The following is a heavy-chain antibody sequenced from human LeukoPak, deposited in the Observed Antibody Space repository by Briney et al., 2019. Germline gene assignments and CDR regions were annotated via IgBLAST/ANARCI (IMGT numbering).Heavy chain of an antibody. D-gene: IGHD2-21*02. CDR3: ARDCGGDCYRDYYYYGMDV. J-gene: IGHJ6*02. Sequence: GGSLRLSCAASGFTVSSNYMSWVRQAPGKGLEWVSVIYSGGTTYYADSVKGRFTISRDNSKNTLHLQMNSLRAEDTAVYYCARDCGGDCYRDYYYYGMDVWGQGTTVTVSS. V-gene: IGHV3-66*01. CDR2: IYSGGTT. CDR1: GFTVSSNY.